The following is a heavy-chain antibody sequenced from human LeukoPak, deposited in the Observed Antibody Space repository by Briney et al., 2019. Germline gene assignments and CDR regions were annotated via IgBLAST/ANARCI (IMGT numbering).Heavy chain of an antibody. Sequence: ASVKVSCKASGYTFNTYNINWVRQAPGQGLEWMGWISTYNDNTNYAQKFQGRVTMTIDTSTSTAYMELRSLRSDDTAVYYCARARDLDSSGYDYWGQGTLVTVSS. D-gene: IGHD3-22*01. CDR2: ISTYNDNT. CDR3: ARARDLDSSGYDY. V-gene: IGHV1-18*01. J-gene: IGHJ4*02. CDR1: GYTFNTYN.